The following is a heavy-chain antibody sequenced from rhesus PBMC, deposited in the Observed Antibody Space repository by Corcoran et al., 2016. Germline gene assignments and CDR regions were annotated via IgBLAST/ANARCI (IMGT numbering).Heavy chain of an antibody. J-gene: IGHJ3*01. D-gene: IGHD3-9*01. CDR3: ARAILYEADVFDF. CDR1: GGSISDAYY. CDR2: SYGSGGGT. V-gene: IGHV4-106*01. Sequence: QVQLQESGPGLVKPSETLSLTCAVSGGSISDAYYWSWIRQPPGKGLEWIGYSYGSGGGTNYNPSRKNRVTISIDTSKNQFSLKLSSVTAADTAVYYCARAILYEADVFDFWGQGLRVTVSS.